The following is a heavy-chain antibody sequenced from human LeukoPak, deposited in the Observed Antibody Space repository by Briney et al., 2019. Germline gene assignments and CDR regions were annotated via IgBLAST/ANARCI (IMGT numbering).Heavy chain of an antibody. CDR2: IYHSGST. D-gene: IGHD6-13*01. V-gene: IGHV4-38-2*02. CDR3: ARLTDIAAAGVDY. Sequence: PSETLSLTCTVSGYSISSGYYWGWIREPPGKGLEWIGSIYHSGSTYYNPSLKSRVTISVDTSKNQFSLKLSSVTAADTAVYYCARLTDIAAAGVDYWGQGTLVTVSS. CDR1: GYSISSGYY. J-gene: IGHJ4*02.